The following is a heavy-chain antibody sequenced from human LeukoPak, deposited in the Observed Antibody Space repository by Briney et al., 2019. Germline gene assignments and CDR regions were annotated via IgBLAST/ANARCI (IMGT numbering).Heavy chain of an antibody. J-gene: IGHJ6*03. D-gene: IGHD6-19*01. CDR1: GFTFRSYA. CDR2: ISYDGSNK. V-gene: IGHV3-30*04. CDR3: ARRSSSGWYPDYYYYYMDV. Sequence: PGRSLRLSCAASGFTFRSYAMHWVRQAPGKGLEWVAVISYDGSNKYYADSVKGRFTISRDNSKNTLYLQMNSLRGEDTAVYYCARRSSSGWYPDYYYYYMDVWGKGTTVTISS.